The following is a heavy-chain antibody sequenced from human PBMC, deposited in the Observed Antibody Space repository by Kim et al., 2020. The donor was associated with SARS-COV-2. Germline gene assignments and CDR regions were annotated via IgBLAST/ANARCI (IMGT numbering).Heavy chain of an antibody. D-gene: IGHD2-8*01. J-gene: IGHJ4*02. CDR1: GYIFSSFG. V-gene: IGHV1-18*04. CDR3: ARTKGHDY. CDR2: INTKNGDT. Sequence: ASVKVSCKASGYIFSSFGISWVRQAPGQGLEWMGWINTKNGDTKYEQKLQDRVTLTTETSTRTVYMELRSLTSDDTAVYYCARTKGHDYGGQGTLVTVSS.